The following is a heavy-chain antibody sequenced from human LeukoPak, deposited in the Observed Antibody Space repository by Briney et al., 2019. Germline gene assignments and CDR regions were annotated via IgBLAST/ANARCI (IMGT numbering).Heavy chain of an antibody. D-gene: IGHD3-3*01. V-gene: IGHV4-59*08. CDR1: GDSISSYY. CDR2: IYYSGST. Sequence: PSETLSLTCTVSGDSISSYYWSWIRQPPGKGLEWIGYIYYSGSTNYNPSLKSRVTISIDTSKNQFSLKLSSVTAADTAVYYCARQTEEWSALRPFDYWGQGTLVTVSS. CDR3: ARQTEEWSALRPFDY. J-gene: IGHJ4*02.